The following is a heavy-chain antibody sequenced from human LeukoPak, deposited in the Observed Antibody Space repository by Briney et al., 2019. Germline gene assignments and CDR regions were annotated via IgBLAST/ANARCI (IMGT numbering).Heavy chain of an antibody. D-gene: IGHD3-22*01. Sequence: GGSLRLSCAASGFTVSSNYMSWVRQAPGKGLEWVSVIYSGGSTYYADSVKGRFTISRDNSKNTLYLQMSSLRAEDTAVYYCARDYDSSGYFDYWGQGTLVTVSS. CDR1: GFTVSSNY. CDR2: IYSGGST. CDR3: ARDYDSSGYFDY. V-gene: IGHV3-66*01. J-gene: IGHJ4*02.